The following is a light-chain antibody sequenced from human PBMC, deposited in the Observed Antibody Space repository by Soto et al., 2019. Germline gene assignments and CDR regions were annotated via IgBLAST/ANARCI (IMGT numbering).Light chain of an antibody. Sequence: DIQMTQSPSTLSGSVGDRVTITCRASQTISSWLAWYQQKPGKAPKLLIYKASTLKSGVPSRFSGGGSGTEFTLTISSLHPDYFATYYCQQYNSYSTFRQGTKVDIK. CDR3: QQYNSYST. V-gene: IGKV1-5*03. CDR1: QTISSW. J-gene: IGKJ1*01. CDR2: KAS.